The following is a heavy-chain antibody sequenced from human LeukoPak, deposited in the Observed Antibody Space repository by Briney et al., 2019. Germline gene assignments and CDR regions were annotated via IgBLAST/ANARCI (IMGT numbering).Heavy chain of an antibody. J-gene: IGHJ4*02. Sequence: GGSLRLSCAASGFTSSSYAMSWVRQAPGEGLEWVSSLDESGSATYYADSVKGRFTISRDNSKNTLYLQMDSLRAEDTAVYYCAKKGSLVSPGNYFDSWGQGTLVTVSS. CDR3: AKKGSLVSPGNYFDS. D-gene: IGHD2-2*01. CDR2: LDESGSAT. CDR1: GFTSSSYA. V-gene: IGHV3-23*05.